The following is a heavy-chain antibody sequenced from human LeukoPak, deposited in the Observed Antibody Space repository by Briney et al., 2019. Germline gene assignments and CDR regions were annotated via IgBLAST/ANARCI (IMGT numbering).Heavy chain of an antibody. CDR1: GGTFSSHA. D-gene: IGHD2-2*01. CDR3: ARDSIVVVPAAMSDQVDY. V-gene: IGHV1-69*13. J-gene: IGHJ4*02. Sequence: SVKVSCKASGGTFSSHAINWVRQAPGQGLEWMGGIIPMFGTANYAQKFQGRVTITADESTSTAYMELRSLRSDDTAVYYCARDSIVVVPAAMSDQVDYWGQGTLVTVSS. CDR2: IIPMFGTA.